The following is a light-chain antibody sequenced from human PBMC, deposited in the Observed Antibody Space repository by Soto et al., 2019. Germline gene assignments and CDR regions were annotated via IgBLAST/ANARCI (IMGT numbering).Light chain of an antibody. Sequence: EIVLTQSPATLSLSPGERATLSCRASQSVSSSLAWYQQKPGRAPRLLIYDASTRATGIPARFSASGSGTDFTLTISGIEAEDIAVYSCQQHSSWPPLTFGGGTKVEIQ. J-gene: IGKJ4*01. CDR3: QQHSSWPPLT. CDR2: DAS. CDR1: QSVSSS. V-gene: IGKV3-11*01.